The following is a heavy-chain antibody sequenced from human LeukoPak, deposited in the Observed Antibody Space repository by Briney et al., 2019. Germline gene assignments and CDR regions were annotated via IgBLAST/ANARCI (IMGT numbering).Heavy chain of an antibody. Sequence: PSETLSLTCTVSGGSFSSSSYYWGWIRHPPGKGLEWIGSIYYSGSTYYNPSLKSRVTISVDTSKNQFSLKLSFVTAADTAVYYCASSSSSWIDPPNYYYYMDVWGKGTTVTVSS. CDR3: ASSSSSWIDPPNYYYYMDV. V-gene: IGHV4-39*07. CDR1: GGSFSSSSYY. J-gene: IGHJ6*03. D-gene: IGHD6-13*01. CDR2: IYYSGST.